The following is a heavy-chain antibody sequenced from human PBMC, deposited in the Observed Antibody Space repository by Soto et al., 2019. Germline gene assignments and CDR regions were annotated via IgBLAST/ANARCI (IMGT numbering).Heavy chain of an antibody. CDR2: IYYSGTT. J-gene: IGHJ5*02. V-gene: IGHV4-31*03. CDR1: GGSISSGGYY. D-gene: IGHD6-13*01. CDR3: ARAGGGVAARVNWFDP. Sequence: PSETLSLTCTVSGGSISSGGYYWSWIRQHPGKGLEWIGYIYYSGTTYYNPSLKSRVTISVDTSKNQFSLKLSSVTAADTAVYYCARAGGGVAARVNWFDPWGQGTLVTVSS.